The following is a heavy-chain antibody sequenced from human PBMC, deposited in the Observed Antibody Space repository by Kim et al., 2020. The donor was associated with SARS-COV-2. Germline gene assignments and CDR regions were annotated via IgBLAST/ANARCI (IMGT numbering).Heavy chain of an antibody. D-gene: IGHD2-2*01. CDR3: ARDGGYCSSTSCYWYYYMDV. V-gene: IGHV3-21*01. J-gene: IGHJ6*03. CDR1: GFTFSSYS. CDR2: ISSSSSYI. Sequence: GGSLRLSCAASGFTFSSYSMNWVRQAPGKGLEWVSSISSSSSYIYYADSVKGRFTISRDNAKNSLYLQMNSLRAEDTAVYYCARDGGYCSSTSCYWYYYMDVWGKGTTVTVSS.